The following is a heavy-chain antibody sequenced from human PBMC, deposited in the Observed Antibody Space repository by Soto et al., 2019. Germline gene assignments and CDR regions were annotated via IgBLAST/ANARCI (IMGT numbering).Heavy chain of an antibody. CDR2: VNPSNANT. CDR1: GYTFTNYY. CDR3: ARVSRGAFDI. V-gene: IGHV1-46*01. J-gene: IGHJ3*02. Sequence: ASVKVSCKASGYTFTNYYMHWVRQAPGQGLEWMGVVNPSNANTNYAQKFQGRVTLTRDTSTSTVYMDLSSLRSDDTAVYYCARVSRGAFDIWVQGTKVTVSS.